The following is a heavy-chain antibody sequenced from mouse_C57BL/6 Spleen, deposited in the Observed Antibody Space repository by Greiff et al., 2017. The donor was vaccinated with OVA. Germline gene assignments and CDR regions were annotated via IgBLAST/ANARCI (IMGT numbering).Heavy chain of an antibody. Sequence: EVQLQQSGPELVKPGASVKISCKASGYTFTDYYMNWVKQSHGKSLEWIGDINPNNGGTSYNQKFKGKATLTVDKSSSTAYMELRSLTSEDSAVYYCAREGYGGAMDYWGQGTSGTVSS. CDR2: INPNNGGT. CDR3: AREGYGGAMDY. CDR1: GYTFTDYY. J-gene: IGHJ4*01. D-gene: IGHD2-10*02. V-gene: IGHV1-26*01.